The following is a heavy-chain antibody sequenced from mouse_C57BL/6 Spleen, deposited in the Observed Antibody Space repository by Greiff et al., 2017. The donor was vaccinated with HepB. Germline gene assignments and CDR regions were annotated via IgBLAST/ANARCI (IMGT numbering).Heavy chain of an antibody. J-gene: IGHJ2*01. Sequence: EVKVVESGGGLVKPGGSLKLSCAASGFTFSSYTMSWVRQTPEKRLEWVATISGGGGNTYYPDSVKGRFTISRDNAKNTLYLQMSSLRSEDTALYYCARHEGYYYGSSYFDYWGQGTTLTVSS. CDR1: GFTFSSYT. V-gene: IGHV5-9*01. CDR3: ARHEGYYYGSSYFDY. D-gene: IGHD1-1*01. CDR2: ISGGGGNT.